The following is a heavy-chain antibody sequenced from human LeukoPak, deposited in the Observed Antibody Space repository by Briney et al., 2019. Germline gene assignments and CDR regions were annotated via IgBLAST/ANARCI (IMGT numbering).Heavy chain of an antibody. CDR3: ARVLAVVGGQYWFDP. D-gene: IGHD6-13*01. CDR1: GGTISSGDYY. V-gene: IGHV4-30-4*01. Sequence: SETLSPTCTVSGGTISSGDYYWRWIRQPPGKGLEWIGYIYYSGSTYYYPSLKSRVTISVDTSKNQFSLKLSSVTAADTAVYYCARVLAVVGGQYWFDPWGQGTLVTVSS. CDR2: IYYSGST. J-gene: IGHJ5*02.